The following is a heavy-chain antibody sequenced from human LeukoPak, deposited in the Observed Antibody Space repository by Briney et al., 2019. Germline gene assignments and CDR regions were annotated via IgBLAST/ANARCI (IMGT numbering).Heavy chain of an antibody. CDR3: ARDGYSYGIDY. CDR2: ISSSSSYI. CDR1: GFPFSDYY. J-gene: IGHJ4*02. Sequence: GGSLRLSCAASGFPFSDYYMSWIRQAPGKGLEWVSSISSSSSYIYYADSVKGRFTISRDNAKNSLYLQMNSLRAEDTAVYYCARDGYSYGIDYWGQGTLVTVSS. D-gene: IGHD5-18*01. V-gene: IGHV3-11*06.